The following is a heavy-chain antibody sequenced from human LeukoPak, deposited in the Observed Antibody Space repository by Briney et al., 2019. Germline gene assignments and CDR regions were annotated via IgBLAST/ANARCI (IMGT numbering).Heavy chain of an antibody. CDR2: ISYDGSNN. CDR3: ARDLHGYSYGYFDY. V-gene: IGHV3-30-3*01. CDR1: GFTFSSYA. J-gene: IGHJ4*02. Sequence: GGSLRLSCAASGFTFSSYAMHWVRQAPGKGLEWVAVISYDGSNNYYADSVKGRFTTSRDNSENTLYLHMNSLRAEDTVLYYCARDLHGYSYGYFDYWGQGTLVTVSS. D-gene: IGHD5-18*01.